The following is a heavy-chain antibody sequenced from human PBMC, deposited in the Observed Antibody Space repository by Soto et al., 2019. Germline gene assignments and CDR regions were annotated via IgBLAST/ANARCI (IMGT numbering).Heavy chain of an antibody. V-gene: IGHV3-23*01. D-gene: IGHD3-10*01. Sequence: GGSLRLSCAASGFTFSSYAMSWVRQAPGKGLEWVSAITGSGGSTYYADSVKGRFTISRDNSKSTLYLQMNSLRAEDTAVYYCAKDRRLWFGELLSDYWGQGTLVTVSS. J-gene: IGHJ4*02. CDR1: GFTFSSYA. CDR3: AKDRRLWFGELLSDY. CDR2: ITGSGGST.